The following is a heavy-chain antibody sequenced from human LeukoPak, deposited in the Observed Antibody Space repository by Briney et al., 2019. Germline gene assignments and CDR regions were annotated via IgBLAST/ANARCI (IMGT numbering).Heavy chain of an antibody. CDR1: GFTFSSYA. J-gene: IGHJ4*02. CDR2: ISGSGGST. Sequence: GGSLRLSCALSGFTFSSYAMSWVRQAPGKGLEWVSAISGSGGSTYYADSVKGRFTISRDNSKNTLYLQMNSLRAEDTDVYYCAKGVLLWFGELPGSLFDYWGQGTLVTVSS. D-gene: IGHD3-10*01. V-gene: IGHV3-23*01. CDR3: AKGVLLWFGELPGSLFDY.